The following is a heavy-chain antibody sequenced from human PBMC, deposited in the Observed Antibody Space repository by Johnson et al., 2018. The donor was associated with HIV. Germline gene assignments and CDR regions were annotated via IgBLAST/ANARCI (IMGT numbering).Heavy chain of an antibody. V-gene: IGHV3-30*03. CDR3: ARGGEYSSSLYAFDI. CDR1: GFTFSDYY. CDR2: VSYDGSNK. D-gene: IGHD6-13*01. Sequence: QVQLVESGGGLVKPGGSLRLSCAASGFTFSDYYMSWIRQAPGKGLEWGAVVSYDGSNKYYDDSVKGRFTISRDNSKNTLYLQMNSLRAGDTAVYYCARGGEYSSSLYAFDIWGQGTMVTVSS. J-gene: IGHJ3*02.